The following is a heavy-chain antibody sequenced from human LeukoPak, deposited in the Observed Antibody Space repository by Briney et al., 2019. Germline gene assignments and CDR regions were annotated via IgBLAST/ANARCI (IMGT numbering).Heavy chain of an antibody. Sequence: SGGSLRLSCAASGFTFSSYAMSWVRQAPGKGLEWVSAISGSGGSTYYADSVKGRFTISRDNSKNTLYLQMNSLRAEDTAVYYCAKAVKRYYDSSGYYFFDYWGQGTLVTVSS. CDR2: ISGSGGST. J-gene: IGHJ4*02. CDR1: GFTFSSYA. V-gene: IGHV3-23*01. CDR3: AKAVKRYYDSSGYYFFDY. D-gene: IGHD3-22*01.